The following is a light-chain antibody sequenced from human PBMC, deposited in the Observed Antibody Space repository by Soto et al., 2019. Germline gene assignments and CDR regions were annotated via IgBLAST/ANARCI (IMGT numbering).Light chain of an antibody. J-gene: IGLJ3*02. CDR2: EVS. Sequence: QSALTQPPSVSGSPGQSVTISCTGTSSDVGTYNRVSWFQQPPGTAPKLIIYEVSNRPSGVPDRFSGSKSGNTASLSISGLLAEDEADYYCSSYTSSYTSSQTGVFGGGTKLTVL. V-gene: IGLV2-18*02. CDR1: SSDVGTYNR. CDR3: SSYTSSYTSSQTGV.